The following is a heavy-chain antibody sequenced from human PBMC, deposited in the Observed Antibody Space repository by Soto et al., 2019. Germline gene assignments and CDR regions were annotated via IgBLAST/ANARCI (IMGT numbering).Heavy chain of an antibody. D-gene: IGHD3-3*01. Sequence: SETLSLTCTVSGGSISSYYWSWIRQPPGKGLEWIGYIYYSGSTNYNPSLKSRVTISVDTSKNQFSLKLSSVTAADTAVYYCAIGYYDFWSGYPLTPYGMDVWGQGTTVTVSS. CDR1: GGSISSYY. J-gene: IGHJ6*02. CDR2: IYYSGST. CDR3: AIGYYDFWSGYPLTPYGMDV. V-gene: IGHV4-59*01.